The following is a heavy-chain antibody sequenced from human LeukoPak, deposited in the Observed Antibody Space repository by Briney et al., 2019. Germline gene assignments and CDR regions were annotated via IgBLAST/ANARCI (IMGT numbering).Heavy chain of an antibody. CDR1: GFSFSTYA. CDR3: AKDLFAMTQWEQLGY. CDR2: ISGSGGST. D-gene: IGHD1-26*01. Sequence: GGSLRLSCAASGFSFSTYAMSWVRQAPGKGLEWVSGISGSGGSTYYADSVKGRFTISRDNSKSTLFLQMNSLRVEDTAVYYCAKDLFAMTQWEQLGYWGQGTLVTVSS. J-gene: IGHJ4*02. V-gene: IGHV3-23*01.